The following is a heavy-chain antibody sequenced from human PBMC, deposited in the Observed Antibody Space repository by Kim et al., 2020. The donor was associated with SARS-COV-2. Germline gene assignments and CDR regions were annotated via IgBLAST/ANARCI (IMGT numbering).Heavy chain of an antibody. V-gene: IGHV4-59*13. CDR1: GGSISSYY. J-gene: IGHJ5*02. CDR3: ARVLVAGTVRVWFDP. Sequence: SETLSLTCTVSGGSISSYYWSWIRQPPGKGLEWIGYIYYSGSTNYNPSLKSRVTISVDTSKNQFSLKLSSVTAADTAVYYCARVLVAGTVRVWFDPWGQGTLVTVSS. CDR2: IYYSGST. D-gene: IGHD6-19*01.